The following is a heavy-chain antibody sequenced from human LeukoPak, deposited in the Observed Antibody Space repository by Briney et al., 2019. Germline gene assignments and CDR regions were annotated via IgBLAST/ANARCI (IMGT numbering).Heavy chain of an antibody. Sequence: ASVKVSCKASGYTFTNYDINWVRQATGQGLEWMGWMNPNSGSTAYAQKFQGRVTITRNTSISTAYMELSSLRSEDTAVYYCARVSGPGRNVLRYFDWLAPRAYYFDYWGQGTLVTVSS. D-gene: IGHD3-9*01. CDR3: ARVSGPGRNVLRYFDWLAPRAYYFDY. V-gene: IGHV1-8*03. CDR2: MNPNSGST. J-gene: IGHJ4*02. CDR1: GYTFTNYD.